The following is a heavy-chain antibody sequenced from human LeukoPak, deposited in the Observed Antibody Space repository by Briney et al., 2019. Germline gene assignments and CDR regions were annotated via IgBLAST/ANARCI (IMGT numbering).Heavy chain of an antibody. CDR3: ARLEQQLFDY. Sequence: GGSPRLSCAASGFTVSSNHMNWVRQAPGKGLEWVSYISSVGTTIYYADSVKGRFTISRDNAKNSLYLQMNSLRAEDTAVYYCARLEQQLFDYWGQGTLVTVSS. CDR1: GFTVSSNH. CDR2: ISSVGTTI. D-gene: IGHD6-13*01. V-gene: IGHV3-48*03. J-gene: IGHJ4*02.